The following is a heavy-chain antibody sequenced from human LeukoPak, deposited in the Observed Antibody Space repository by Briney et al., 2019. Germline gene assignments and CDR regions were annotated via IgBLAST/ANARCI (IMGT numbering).Heavy chain of an antibody. CDR2: ISSSTTI. V-gene: IGHV3-48*01. CDR1: GFTFSSYS. CDR3: ASLVTGILGIDY. Sequence: PGGSLRLSCAASGFTFSSYSLSWVRQAPRKGLEWVSYISSSTTIYYADSVKGRFTISRDNAKNSLYLQMNSLRAEDTAVYFCASLVTGILGIDYWGQGTLVTVSS. D-gene: IGHD2-21*02. J-gene: IGHJ4*02.